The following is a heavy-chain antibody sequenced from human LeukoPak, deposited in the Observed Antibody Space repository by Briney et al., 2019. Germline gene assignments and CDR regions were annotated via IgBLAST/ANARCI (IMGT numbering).Heavy chain of an antibody. V-gene: IGHV3-23*01. CDR3: AKPLVWFGELLSYYYGMDV. Sequence: GGSLRLSCAASGFTFSSYAMSWVRQAPGKGLEWVSAISGSGGSTYYADSVKGRFTISRDNSKNTLYLQMNSLRAEDTAVYYCAKPLVWFGELLSYYYGMDVWGQGTTATVSS. D-gene: IGHD3-10*01. J-gene: IGHJ6*02. CDR1: GFTFSSYA. CDR2: ISGSGGST.